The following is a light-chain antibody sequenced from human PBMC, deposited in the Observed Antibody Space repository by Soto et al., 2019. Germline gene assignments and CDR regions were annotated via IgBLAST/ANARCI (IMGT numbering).Light chain of an antibody. CDR1: QSISSY. V-gene: IGKV1-17*01. J-gene: IGKJ1*01. Sequence: DIQMTQSPPSLSASVGDRVTITCRASQSISSYLNWYQQKPGKAPKLLIFAASSLQSGVPSRFSGSGSGTEFTLTISSLQPEDFATYYCLQHNSYPPTFGQGTKVDIK. CDR2: AAS. CDR3: LQHNSYPPT.